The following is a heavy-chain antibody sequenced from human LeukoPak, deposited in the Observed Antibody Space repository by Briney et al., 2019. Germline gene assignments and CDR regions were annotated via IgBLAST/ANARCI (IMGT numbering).Heavy chain of an antibody. D-gene: IGHD3-10*01. CDR3: AARRITMVRGVPSPFDY. Sequence: PSQTLSLTCTVSGGSISSGSYCWSWIRQPPGKGLEWIGYNYYSGSTNYNSSLKSRVTISVDTSKNQFSLKLSSVTAADTALYYCAARRITMVRGVPSPFDYWGQGTLVTVSS. CDR1: GGSISSGSYC. V-gene: IGHV4-61*01. CDR2: NYYSGST. J-gene: IGHJ4*02.